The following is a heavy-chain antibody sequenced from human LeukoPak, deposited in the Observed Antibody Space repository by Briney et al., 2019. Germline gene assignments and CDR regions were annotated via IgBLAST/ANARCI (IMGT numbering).Heavy chain of an antibody. V-gene: IGHV1-2*02. CDR3: ARGSIVGATFDYFDY. J-gene: IGHJ4*02. Sequence: ASVKVSCKASGYTFTGYYMHWVRQAPGQGLEWMGWIKPNSGGTNYAQKFQGRVTMTRDTSISTAYMELSRLRSDDTAVYYCARGSIVGATFDYFDYWGQGTLVTVPS. CDR2: IKPNSGGT. CDR1: GYTFTGYY. D-gene: IGHD1-26*01.